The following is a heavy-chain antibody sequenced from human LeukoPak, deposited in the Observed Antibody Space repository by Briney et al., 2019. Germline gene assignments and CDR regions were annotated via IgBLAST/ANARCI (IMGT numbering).Heavy chain of an antibody. CDR1: GGSISSSSYY. J-gene: IGHJ5*02. CDR2: IYYSGST. D-gene: IGHD2-15*01. Sequence: SETLSLTCTVSGGSISSSSYYWGWIRQPPGKGLEWIGSIYYSGSTYYNPSLKSRVTISVDTSKNPFSLKLSSVTAADTAVYYCARRVVVAATRAWFDPWGQGTLVTVSS. CDR3: ARRVVVAATRAWFDP. V-gene: IGHV4-39*01.